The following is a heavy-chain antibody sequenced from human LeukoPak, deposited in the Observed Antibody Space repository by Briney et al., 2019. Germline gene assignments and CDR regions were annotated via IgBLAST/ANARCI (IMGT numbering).Heavy chain of an antibody. CDR2: IKEDGSET. Sequence: GGSLRLSCAASGFTFSDYWMTWVRQAPGRGLECMANIKEDGSETYYLDSVEGRFTISRDNAKNSLYLQMSSLRAEDTAVYYCARATIFGVVSALGPLDSWGQGTLVTVSS. J-gene: IGHJ4*02. CDR1: GFTFSDYW. CDR3: ARATIFGVVSALGPLDS. V-gene: IGHV3-7*01. D-gene: IGHD3-3*01.